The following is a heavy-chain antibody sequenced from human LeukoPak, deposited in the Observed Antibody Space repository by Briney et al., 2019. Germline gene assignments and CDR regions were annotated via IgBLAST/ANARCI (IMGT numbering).Heavy chain of an antibody. D-gene: IGHD6-19*01. J-gene: IGHJ4*02. V-gene: IGHV4-39*01. CDR2: IYYSGST. CDR1: GGSISSSSYY. CDR3: ARRRGSGWSYYFDY. Sequence: SETLSLTCTVSGGSISSSSYYWGWIRQPPGKGLEWIGSIYYSGSTYYNPSLKSRVTISVDTSKNQFSLKLSSVTAADTAVYYCARRRGSGWSYYFDYWGQGTLVTVSS.